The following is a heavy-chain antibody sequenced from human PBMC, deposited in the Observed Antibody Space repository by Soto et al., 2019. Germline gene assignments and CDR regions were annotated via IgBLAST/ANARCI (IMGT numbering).Heavy chain of an antibody. CDR1: GGSISSGGYY. V-gene: IGHV4-31*03. D-gene: IGHD5-18*01. CDR2: IYYSGST. Sequence: SETLSLTCTVSGGSISSGGYYWSWIRQHPGKGLEWIGYIYYSGSTYYNPSLKSRVTISVDTSKNQVSLKLSSVTAADTAVYYCARGSGYSYGRYYFDYWGQGTLVTVSS. CDR3: ARGSGYSYGRYYFDY. J-gene: IGHJ4*02.